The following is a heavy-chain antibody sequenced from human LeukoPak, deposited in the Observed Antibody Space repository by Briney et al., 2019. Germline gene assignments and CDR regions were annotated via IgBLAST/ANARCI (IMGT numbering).Heavy chain of an antibody. V-gene: IGHV4-4*09. D-gene: IGHD3-10*01. CDR2: IYTSGST. Sequence: PSETLSLTCTVFGGSISPYYWSWIRQPPGKGLEWIGYIYTSGSTDYNPPLKSRVTISLDTSNNQFSLNLNSVTAADTAVYYCARSRGRKVTPFDYWGQGILVTVSS. CDR1: GGSISPYY. CDR3: ARSRGRKVTPFDY. J-gene: IGHJ4*02.